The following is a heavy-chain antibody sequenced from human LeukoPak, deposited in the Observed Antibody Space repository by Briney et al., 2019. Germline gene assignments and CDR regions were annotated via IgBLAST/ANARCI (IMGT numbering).Heavy chain of an antibody. J-gene: IGHJ4*02. V-gene: IGHV5-51*01. CDR1: GYSFTSYW. CDR2: IYPGDSDT. Sequence: GESLKISCKGSGYSFTSYWIGWVRQMPGKGLEWMGIIYPGDSDTRYNPSFQGQVTISADKSIKTAYLQWSSLKASDTAIYYCARRGGGSTGGFYFDYWGQGSLVTVSS. D-gene: IGHD1-1*01. CDR3: ARRGGGSTGGFYFDY.